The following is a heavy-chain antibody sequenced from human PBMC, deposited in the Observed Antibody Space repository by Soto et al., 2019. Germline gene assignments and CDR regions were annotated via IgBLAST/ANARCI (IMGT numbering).Heavy chain of an antibody. CDR2: MNIDGSRA. CDR1: GFTFSSYG. D-gene: IGHD1-1*01. V-gene: IGHV3-74*01. Sequence: GGSLRLSCAASGFTFSSYGMHWVRQAPGKGLVWVSRMNIDGSRADYADSVKGRFTISRDNARNTLYLQMNSLRAEDTAVYYCVRDGYPAWVYGVDVWGQGTTVTVSS. J-gene: IGHJ6*02. CDR3: VRDGYPAWVYGVDV.